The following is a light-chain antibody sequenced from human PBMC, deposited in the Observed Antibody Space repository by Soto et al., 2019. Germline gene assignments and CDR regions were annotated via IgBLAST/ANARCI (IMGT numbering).Light chain of an antibody. V-gene: IGKV3-15*01. CDR3: QQYNNLSYT. Sequence: EIVMTQSPATLSVSPGERATLSCRASQSVSSNFAWYQQKPGQAPRLLMYGASTRATGMSARFSGIGSGTEVFLTISSLQSEDFAVYYCQQYNNLSYTFGQGTEREIK. CDR1: QSVSSN. J-gene: IGKJ2*01. CDR2: GAS.